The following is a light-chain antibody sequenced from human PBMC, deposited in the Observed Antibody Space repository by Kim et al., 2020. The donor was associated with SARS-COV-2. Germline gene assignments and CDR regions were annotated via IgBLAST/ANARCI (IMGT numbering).Light chain of an antibody. CDR3: QAWDSSTGV. V-gene: IGLV3-1*01. Sequence: SYELTQPPSVSVSPGHTASITCSGDKLGDKYACWYQQKPGQSPVLVIYQDSKRPSGIPERFSGSNSGNTATLTISGTQAMDEADYYCQAWDSSTGVFGTG. CDR2: QDS. J-gene: IGLJ1*01. CDR1: KLGDKY.